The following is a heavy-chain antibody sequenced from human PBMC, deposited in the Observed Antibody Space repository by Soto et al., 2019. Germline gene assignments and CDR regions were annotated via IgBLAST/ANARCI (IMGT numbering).Heavy chain of an antibody. D-gene: IGHD2-15*01. V-gene: IGHV4-59*01. Sequence: QVQLQEAGPGLVKPSETLSLTCSVSGASISSYYWSWIRQPPGKGLEWIGYIYYSGGTTYNPSLQNRSTISLDTSKNLFSLKVTSVTAADTAVYYCARDLHYGGSLAWFAPWGLGTPVTVSS. CDR2: IYYSGGT. CDR1: GASISSYY. CDR3: ARDLHYGGSLAWFAP. J-gene: IGHJ5*02.